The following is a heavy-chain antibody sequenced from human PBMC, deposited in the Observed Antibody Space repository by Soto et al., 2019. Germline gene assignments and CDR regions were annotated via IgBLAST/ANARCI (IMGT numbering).Heavy chain of an antibody. J-gene: IGHJ6*02. CDR3: ARDYYDSSGYIHYYYGMDV. CDR1: GVSISSYY. D-gene: IGHD3-22*01. Sequence: PAETLTLTCTVSGVSISSYYLSWTRQPPGKGLEWIAYIYYSSSTIYNPALKSRVTISVDTSKNQFSLKLSSVTAADTAVYYCARDYYDSSGYIHYYYGMDVWGQGTPVTVSS. CDR2: IYYSSST. V-gene: IGHV4-59*01.